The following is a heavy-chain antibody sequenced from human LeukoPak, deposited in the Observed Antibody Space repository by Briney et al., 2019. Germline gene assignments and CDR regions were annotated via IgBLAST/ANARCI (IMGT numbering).Heavy chain of an antibody. J-gene: IGHJ4*02. Sequence: SQTLSLTCTVSGGSISSGDYYWSWIRQPPGKGLEWIGYIYYSGSTYYNPSLKSRVTISVDTSKNQFSLKLSSVTAADTAVYYCARAGQQWLVRGSFDYWGQGTLVTVSS. D-gene: IGHD6-19*01. V-gene: IGHV4-30-4*01. CDR1: GGSISSGDYY. CDR3: ARAGQQWLVRGSFDY. CDR2: IYYSGST.